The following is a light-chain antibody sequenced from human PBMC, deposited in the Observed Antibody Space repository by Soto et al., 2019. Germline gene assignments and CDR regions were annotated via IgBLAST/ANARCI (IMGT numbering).Light chain of an antibody. CDR3: AAWDDSLNGLYV. CDR2: SSH. Sequence: QAVVAQPPSASGTPGQRVTISCSGSSSNIGSNGVNWYQQLPGTAPKLLIYSSHQRPSGVPDRFSGSKSGTSASLAISGLQSEDEVDYSCAAWDDSLNGLYVFGTGTKVTVL. J-gene: IGLJ1*01. V-gene: IGLV1-44*01. CDR1: SSNIGSNG.